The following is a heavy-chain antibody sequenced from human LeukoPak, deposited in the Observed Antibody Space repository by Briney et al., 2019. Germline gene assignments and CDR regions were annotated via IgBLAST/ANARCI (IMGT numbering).Heavy chain of an antibody. D-gene: IGHD1-1*01. J-gene: IGHJ4*02. Sequence: PGGSLRLSCAASGFTFSSYSMNWVRQAPGKGLEWVSSISSSSYIYYADSVKGRFTISRDNAKNSLYLQMNSLRAEDTAVYYCAKRGVTRTYYFDWWGQGTLVTVSS. CDR3: AKRGVTRTYYFDW. V-gene: IGHV3-21*04. CDR1: GFTFSSYS. CDR2: ISSSSYI.